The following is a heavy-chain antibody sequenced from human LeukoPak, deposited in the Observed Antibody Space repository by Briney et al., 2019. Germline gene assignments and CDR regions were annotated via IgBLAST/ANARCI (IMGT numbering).Heavy chain of an antibody. CDR2: INTNTGNP. CDR3: GRDPKLGIRGYTYGYIDY. Sequence: ASVKVSCKASGYTFTDYAMNWVRQAPGQGLEWMGWINTNTGNPTYAQGFTGRFAFSLDTSVSTAYLQISGLQADDTAVYYCGRDPKLGIRGYTYGYIDYWGQGTLVTVSS. D-gene: IGHD5-18*01. J-gene: IGHJ4*02. V-gene: IGHV7-4-1*02. CDR1: GYTFTDYA.